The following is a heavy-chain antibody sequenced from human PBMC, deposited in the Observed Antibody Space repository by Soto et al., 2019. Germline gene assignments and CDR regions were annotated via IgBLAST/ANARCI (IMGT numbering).Heavy chain of an antibody. CDR3: AREEMEDWFDP. CDR2: ISYSGST. Sequence: PSETLSLTCTGSGGSISNYYWSWIRQPPGKGLEWIGYISYSGSTNYNPSLKSRVTISVDTSKNQFSLKLSSVTAADTAVYYCAREEMEDWFDPWGQGTLVTVSS. V-gene: IGHV4-59*01. J-gene: IGHJ5*02. CDR1: GGSISNYY. D-gene: IGHD2-8*01.